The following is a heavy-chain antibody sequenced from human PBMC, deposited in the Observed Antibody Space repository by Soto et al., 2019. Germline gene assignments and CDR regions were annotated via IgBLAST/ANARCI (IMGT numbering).Heavy chain of an antibody. CDR2: INAGNGNT. CDR1: GYTFTSYA. D-gene: IGHD6-13*01. J-gene: IGHJ5*02. CDR3: ARGRQQLWWFDH. Sequence: GXSVKVSCKASGYTFTSYAMHWVRQAPGQSLEWMGWINAGNGNTKYSQKFQGRVTITRDTSASTAYMELSSLRSEDTAVYYCARGRQQLWWFDHWGQGTLVTVSS. V-gene: IGHV1-3*01.